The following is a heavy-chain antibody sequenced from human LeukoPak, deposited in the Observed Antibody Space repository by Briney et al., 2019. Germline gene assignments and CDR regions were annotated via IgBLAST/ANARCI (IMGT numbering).Heavy chain of an antibody. V-gene: IGHV5-51*01. CDR1: GYSFISYW. CDR3: ARGYCSSTSCEDY. J-gene: IGHJ4*02. D-gene: IGHD2-2*01. Sequence: GGSLKISCKGSGYSFISYWIGWVRQMPGKGLEWMGIIYPGDSDTRYSPSFQGQVTISADKSISTAYLQWSSLKASDTAMYYCARGYCSSTSCEDYWGQGTLVTVSS. CDR2: IYPGDSDT.